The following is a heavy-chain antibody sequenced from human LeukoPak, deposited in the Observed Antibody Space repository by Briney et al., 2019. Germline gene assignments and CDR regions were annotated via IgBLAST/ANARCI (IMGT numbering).Heavy chain of an antibody. V-gene: IGHV4-59*08. Sequence: SETLSLTCTVSGVSISSYYWSWIRQPPGKGLEWIGYIYYSGSTNYNPPLKSRVTISVDTSKNQFSLKLSSVTAADTAVYYCASLAPVAGTLDYWGQGTLVTVSS. J-gene: IGHJ4*02. D-gene: IGHD6-19*01. CDR3: ASLAPVAGTLDY. CDR2: IYYSGST. CDR1: GVSISSYY.